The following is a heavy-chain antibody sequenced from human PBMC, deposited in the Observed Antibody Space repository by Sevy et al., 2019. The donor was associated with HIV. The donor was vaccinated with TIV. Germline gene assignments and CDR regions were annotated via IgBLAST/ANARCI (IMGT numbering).Heavy chain of an antibody. J-gene: IGHJ4*02. Sequence: RGSLRLSCEASAINIRDYWMNWVRQAPGKGLEWVANINPDGSKIYYAESVKGRFTISRDSAKNSVFLQMTILRAEDTVVYYCVGAIQLAASYWGQGMLVTVSS. CDR3: VGAIQLAASY. CDR1: AINIRDYW. CDR2: INPDGSKI. V-gene: IGHV3-7*02. D-gene: IGHD2-15*01.